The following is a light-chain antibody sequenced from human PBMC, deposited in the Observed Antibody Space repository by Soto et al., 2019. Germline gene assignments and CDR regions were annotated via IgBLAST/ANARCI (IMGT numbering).Light chain of an antibody. CDR1: RAISSY. CDR2: AAY. CDR3: QQTFKTLET. Sequence: DIQMTQFPSSLSASXGDRVTITCRAGRAISSYLNWYQQKPGKAPKVLIYAAYSLQSGVPSRFSGGGSGTEFTLTISSLQPEYSATCCCQQTFKTLETFGQGTMFDIK. V-gene: IGKV1-39*01. J-gene: IGKJ1*01.